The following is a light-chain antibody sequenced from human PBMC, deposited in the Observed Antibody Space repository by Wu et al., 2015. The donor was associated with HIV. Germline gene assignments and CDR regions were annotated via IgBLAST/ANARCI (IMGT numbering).Light chain of an antibody. CDR2: DAS. J-gene: IGKJ1*01. CDR3: QQYGTSLPRT. Sequence: EIVLTQSPPTLSLSPGERATLSCRASHSISKYLAWYQQKPGQAPRLLIYDASRRANGIPDRFSGSGSGTDFTLTISRLEPEDFAVYYCQQYGTSLPRTFGQGTKVEIK. CDR1: HSISKY. V-gene: IGKV3-20*01.